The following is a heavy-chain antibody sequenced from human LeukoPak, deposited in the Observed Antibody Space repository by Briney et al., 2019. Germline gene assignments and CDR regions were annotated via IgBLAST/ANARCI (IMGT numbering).Heavy chain of an antibody. Sequence: GGSLRLSCAASGFTFSSYSMTWVRQAPGKGLEWVSSISSSSSYIYYADSVKGRFTISRDNAKNSLYLQMNSLRAEDTAVYYCARDGPGAFDYWGQGTLVTVSS. CDR1: GFTFSSYS. J-gene: IGHJ4*02. CDR2: ISSSSSYI. CDR3: ARDGPGAFDY. V-gene: IGHV3-21*01.